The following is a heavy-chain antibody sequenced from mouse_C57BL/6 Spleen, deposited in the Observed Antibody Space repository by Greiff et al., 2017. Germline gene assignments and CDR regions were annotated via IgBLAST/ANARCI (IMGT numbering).Heavy chain of an antibody. Sequence: VHVKQSGPELVKPGASVKISCKASGYSFTDYNMNWVKQSNGKSLGWIGVINPNYGTTSYNQKFKGKATLTVDQSASTAYMQLNSLTSEDSAVYYGARTGNYYGPPYYLDYWGQGTTLTVSS. CDR1: GYSFTDYN. CDR3: ARTGNYYGPPYYLDY. J-gene: IGHJ2*01. V-gene: IGHV1-39*01. D-gene: IGHD1-1*01. CDR2: INPNYGTT.